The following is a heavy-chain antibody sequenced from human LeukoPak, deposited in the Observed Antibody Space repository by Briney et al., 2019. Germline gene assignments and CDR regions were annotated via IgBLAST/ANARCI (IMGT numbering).Heavy chain of an antibody. CDR1: GGTFSSYA. D-gene: IGHD6-13*01. J-gene: IGHJ6*02. V-gene: IGHV1-69*13. Sequence: SVKVSCKASGGTFSSYAISWVRQAPGQGLEWMGGIIPIFGTANYAQKFQGRVTITADESTSTAHMELSSLRSEDTAVYYCARSSSSWYQESYYYYGLDVWGQGTTVTVSS. CDR2: IIPIFGTA. CDR3: ARSSSSWYQESYYYYGLDV.